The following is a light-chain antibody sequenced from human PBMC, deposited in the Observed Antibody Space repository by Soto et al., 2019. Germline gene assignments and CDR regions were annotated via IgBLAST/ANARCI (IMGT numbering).Light chain of an antibody. Sequence: QSALTQPASVSGSPGQSITFSCTGTSSDLGGYNYVSWYQQHPGKAPKLVIYDVSNRPSGVSNRFSGSKSGNTASLTISGLQADDQADYYCSSYTTTSPLVFGGGTQPTLL. CDR3: SSYTTTSPLV. CDR1: SSDLGGYNY. J-gene: IGLJ2*01. V-gene: IGLV2-14*01. CDR2: DVS.